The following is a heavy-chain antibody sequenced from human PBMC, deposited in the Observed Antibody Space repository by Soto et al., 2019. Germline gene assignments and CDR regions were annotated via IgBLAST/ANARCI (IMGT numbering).Heavy chain of an antibody. D-gene: IGHD4-17*01. Sequence: SQTLSLTCAISGDSVSSNSAAWNWIRQSPSRGLEWLGRTYYRFKWDNDYAVSVKSRITINPDTSKNQFSLQLKSMTPEDTAVYYCARHDYGDSNFDYWGQGTLVTVSS. CDR1: GDSVSSNSAA. V-gene: IGHV6-1*01. CDR3: ARHDYGDSNFDY. CDR2: TYYRFKWDN. J-gene: IGHJ4*02.